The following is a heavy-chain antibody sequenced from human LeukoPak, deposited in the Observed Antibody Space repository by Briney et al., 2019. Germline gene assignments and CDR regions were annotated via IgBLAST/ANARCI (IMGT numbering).Heavy chain of an antibody. CDR1: GFTFSSYS. D-gene: IGHD6-13*01. CDR3: AIGIAAAGSLPYFDY. Sequence: SGGSLRLSCAASGFTFSSYSMNWVRQAPGKGLEWVSSISSSSSYIYYADSVKGRFTISRDNAKNSLYLQMNSLRAEDTAVYYCAIGIAAAGSLPYFDYWAREPWSPSPQ. J-gene: IGHJ4*02. V-gene: IGHV3-21*01. CDR2: ISSSSSYI.